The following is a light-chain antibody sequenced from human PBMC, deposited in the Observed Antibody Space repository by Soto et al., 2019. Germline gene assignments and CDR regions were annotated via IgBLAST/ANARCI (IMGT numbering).Light chain of an antibody. CDR2: DAS. V-gene: IGKV1-5*01. J-gene: IGKJ1*01. CDR1: QSIDTW. CDR3: QQCNCDSST. Sequence: DIQMTQSPSTLSTSVGDRVTITCRASQSIDTWLAWYQQKPGKAPKLLIYDASSLESGVPPRFSGSGSGTEFTLTISSLQPDEFATYYGQQCNCDSSTFGQGTKVDIK.